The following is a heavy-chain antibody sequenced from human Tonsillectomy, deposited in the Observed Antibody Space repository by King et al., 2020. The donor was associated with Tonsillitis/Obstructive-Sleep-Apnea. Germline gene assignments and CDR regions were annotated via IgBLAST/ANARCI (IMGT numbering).Heavy chain of an antibody. CDR1: GFTFSSYA. V-gene: IGHV3-23*04. CDR2: ISGSGGST. Sequence: VQLVESGGGLVQPGGSLRLSCAASGFTFSSYAMSWVRQAPGKGLEWVSTISGSGGSTYYADSVKGRFTISRDNSKNTLYLQMNSLRAEDTAVYYCAKSPVGYQMLYRQSDAFDSWGQGTMVTVSS. J-gene: IGHJ3*02. D-gene: IGHD2-2*02. CDR3: AKSPVGYQMLYRQSDAFDS.